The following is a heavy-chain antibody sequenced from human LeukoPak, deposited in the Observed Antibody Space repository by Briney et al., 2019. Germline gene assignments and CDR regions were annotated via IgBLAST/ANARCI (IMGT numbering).Heavy chain of an antibody. V-gene: IGHV3-43D*03. CDR2: ISWDGGST. Sequence: PGGSLRLSCAASGFTFDDYAMHWVRQAPGKCLEWVSIISWDGGSTYYVDSVKGRFTISRDNSKNSLYLQMNSLRAEDTALYYCAKDISAVVVPAEPGSSSRCLGYWGQGTLVTVSS. CDR3: AKDISAVVVPAEPGSSSRCLGY. D-gene: IGHD2-2*01. J-gene: IGHJ4*02. CDR1: GFTFDDYA.